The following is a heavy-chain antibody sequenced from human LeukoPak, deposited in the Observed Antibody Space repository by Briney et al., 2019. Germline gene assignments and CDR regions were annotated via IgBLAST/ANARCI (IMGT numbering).Heavy chain of an antibody. CDR2: VYWDGDE. CDR3: AHRPGRGIPAAH. J-gene: IGHJ4*02. CDR1: GFSLTTRGVG. Sequence: ESGPTLVNPTQTLTLTCTFSGFSLTTRGVGVGWIRQPPGKALEWLALVYWDGDERYSPSLRSRLTLTKDTSKNQVVLTMTNMDPVDTATYCCAHRPGRGIPAAHWGQGTLVTVSS. V-gene: IGHV2-5*02. D-gene: IGHD2-21*01.